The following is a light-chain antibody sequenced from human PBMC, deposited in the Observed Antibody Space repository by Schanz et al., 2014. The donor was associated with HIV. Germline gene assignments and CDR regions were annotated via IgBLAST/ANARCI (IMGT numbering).Light chain of an antibody. CDR2: AAS. CDR1: QDIGND. V-gene: IGKV1-17*01. Sequence: DIQMTQSPSSQSASVGDRVTITCRASQDIGNDLGWYQQKPGQAPKRLIYAASKLQSGVPSRFIGSGSGTEFTLTISSLQPEDFATYFCQQFHTYPYTFGQGTKLEIK. CDR3: QQFHTYPYT. J-gene: IGKJ2*01.